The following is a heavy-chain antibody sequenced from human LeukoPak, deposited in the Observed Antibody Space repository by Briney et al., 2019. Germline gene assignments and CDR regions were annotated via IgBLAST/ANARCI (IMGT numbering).Heavy chain of an antibody. CDR2: IDNDVITT. V-gene: IGHV3-74*01. CDR3: AREYWGSSFDY. Sequence: GGSLRLSCAASGFTFSSYSMNWVRQAPGKGLVWVSRIDNDVITTTYADSVRGRFTISRDNVKSTLYLQMNSLRAEDTAVYYCAREYWGSSFDYWGQGILVSVSS. CDR1: GFTFSSYS. J-gene: IGHJ4*02. D-gene: IGHD2-15*01.